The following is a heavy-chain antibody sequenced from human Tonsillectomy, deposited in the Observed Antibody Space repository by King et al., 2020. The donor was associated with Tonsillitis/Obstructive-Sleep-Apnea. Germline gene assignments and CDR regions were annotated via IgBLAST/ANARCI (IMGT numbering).Heavy chain of an antibody. V-gene: IGHV5-10-1*03. D-gene: IGHD4-11*01. CDR2: IDPRDSYT. J-gene: IGHJ4*02. Sequence: VQLVESGAEVKKPGESLRISCQGFGYSFTNYLISWVRQMPGKGLEWMGRIDPRDSYTSYSPSFQGHVTFSSDKSLSTAYLQWSSLKASDTAMYYCARHGKRGYSHLSFDYWGQGTLVTVSS. CDR1: GYSFTNYL. CDR3: ARHGKRGYSHLSFDY.